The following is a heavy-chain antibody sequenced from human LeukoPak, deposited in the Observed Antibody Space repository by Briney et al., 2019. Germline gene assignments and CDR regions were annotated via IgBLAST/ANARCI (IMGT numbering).Heavy chain of an antibody. CDR1: GYTFTSYD. CDR2: MNPNTGNT. J-gene: IGHJ4*02. D-gene: IGHD2-15*01. Sequence: ASVKVSCKASGYTFTSYDINWVRQATGQGLEWMGYMNPNTGNTGYAQKFQGRVTVTTNSSISTAFMELSSLRSEDTAVYYCARVPRGSCLDYWGQGTLVTVSS. CDR3: ARVPRGSCLDY. V-gene: IGHV1-8*01.